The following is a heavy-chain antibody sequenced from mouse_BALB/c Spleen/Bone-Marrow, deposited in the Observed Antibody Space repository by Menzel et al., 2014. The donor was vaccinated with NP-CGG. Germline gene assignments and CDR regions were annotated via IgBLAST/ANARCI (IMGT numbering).Heavy chain of an antibody. CDR3: TRERHYYGYVGATDY. D-gene: IGHD1-2*01. CDR2: IYPGSGST. CDR1: GYTFTSYW. J-gene: IGHJ4*01. V-gene: IGHV1S22*01. Sequence: LQQSGSELVRPGASVKLSCKASGYTFTSYWMHWVKQRHGQGLEWIGNIYPGSGSTNYDEKFKSKGTLTVDTSSSTAYMHLSSLTSEDSAVYYCTRERHYYGYVGATDYWGQGTSVTVSS.